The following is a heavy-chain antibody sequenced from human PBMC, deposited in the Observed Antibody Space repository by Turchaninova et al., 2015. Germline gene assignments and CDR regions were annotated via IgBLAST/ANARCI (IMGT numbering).Heavy chain of an antibody. J-gene: IGHJ4*02. D-gene: IGHD2-21*01. CDR1: GGTFSSSA. Sequence: QVQLVQSGAEVKKPGSSVKVSCKASGGTFSSSAIRWVRQAPGQGLEWVGGIIPIFGTANYAQKFQGRDTSTADESTSTAYRELSSLRSEDTAVYYWAIIGTVIHDYWGQGTLVTVSS. CDR3: AIIGTVIHDY. CDR2: IIPIFGTA. V-gene: IGHV1-69*01.